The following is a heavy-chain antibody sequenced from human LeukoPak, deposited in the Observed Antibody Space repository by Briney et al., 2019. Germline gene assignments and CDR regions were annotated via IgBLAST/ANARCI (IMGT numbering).Heavy chain of an antibody. V-gene: IGHV3-30*02. Sequence: GGSLRLSCAVSGFTFTTYGMHWVRQAPGKGLEWVAFIRYDGSNKYYADSVKGRFTISRDNSKNTLYLQMNSLRAEDTAVYYCAKDGTMVRGVIINYYYYYMDVWGKGTTVTISS. CDR2: IRYDGSNK. D-gene: IGHD3-10*01. CDR1: GFTFTTYG. CDR3: AKDGTMVRGVIINYYYYYMDV. J-gene: IGHJ6*03.